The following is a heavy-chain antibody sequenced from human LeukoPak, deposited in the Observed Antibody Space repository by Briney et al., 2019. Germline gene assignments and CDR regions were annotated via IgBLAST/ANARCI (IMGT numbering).Heavy chain of an antibody. CDR1: GVSISSSSYY. Sequence: SETLSLTCNVSGVSISSSSYYWGWIRQPPGKGLEWIGSIYSSGSTYYNSSLKSRVTISIDTSKNQFSLKLSSVTAADTAVCYCAGDRGYCSSTSCYGFDYWGRGTLVTVSS. V-gene: IGHV4-39*07. CDR2: IYSSGST. D-gene: IGHD2-2*01. CDR3: AGDRGYCSSTSCYGFDY. J-gene: IGHJ4*02.